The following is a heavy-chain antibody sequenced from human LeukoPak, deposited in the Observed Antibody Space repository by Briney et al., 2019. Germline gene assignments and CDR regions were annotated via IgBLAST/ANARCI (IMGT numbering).Heavy chain of an antibody. CDR3: ATAQLLTSGWFDP. V-gene: IGHV1-24*01. CDR1: GYTLTELS. CDR2: FDPEDGET. D-gene: IGHD1-26*01. J-gene: IGHJ5*02. Sequence: GASVKVSCKVSGYTLTELSMHWVRQAPGKGLEWMGGFDPEDGETIYAQKFQGRVTMTEDTSTDTAYMELSSLRSEDTAVNYCATAQLLTSGWFDPWGQGTLVTVSS.